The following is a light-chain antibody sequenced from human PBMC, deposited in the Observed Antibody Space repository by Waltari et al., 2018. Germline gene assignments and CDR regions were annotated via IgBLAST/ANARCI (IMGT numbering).Light chain of an antibody. Sequence: EIVMTQSPATLSVSPGKRAPLSCRASQIVSSNLAWYQQKPGQAPRLLIYGASTRATGIPARFSGSGSGTEFTLTISSLQSEDFAVYYCQQYNNWLTFGQGTKVEIK. CDR1: QIVSSN. CDR2: GAS. V-gene: IGKV3-15*01. J-gene: IGKJ1*01. CDR3: QQYNNWLT.